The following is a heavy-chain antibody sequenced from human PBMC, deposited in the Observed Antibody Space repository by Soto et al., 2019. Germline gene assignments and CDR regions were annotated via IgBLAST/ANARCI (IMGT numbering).Heavy chain of an antibody. Sequence: QVQLQQSGPGLEKPSQTLSLTCDISGDSVSSNSAAWNWIRQSPSRGLEWLGRTSYRSKWYTDYAVSAKSRIPITPDTSKNQFSLRLNSVTPEDTALYYCASSARSGVGFDYWGQGTLVTVSS. CDR1: GDSVSSNSAA. D-gene: IGHD3-22*01. V-gene: IGHV6-1*01. CDR2: TSYRSKWYT. CDR3: ASSARSGVGFDY. J-gene: IGHJ4*02.